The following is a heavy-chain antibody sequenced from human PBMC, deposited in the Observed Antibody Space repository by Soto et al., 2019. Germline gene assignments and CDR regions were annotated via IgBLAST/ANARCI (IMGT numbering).Heavy chain of an antibody. CDR1: GFTFSAHY. J-gene: IGHJ4*02. CDR2: ISPSSTDT. Sequence: QVHLAESGGGLVRPEGSLRLSCVASGFTFSAHYMNWIRQAPGKEPDWLAYISPSSTDTNFADSVKSRFTISRDNSKNSLYLQISSLRDDDTAVYLCVRQARMADFWCRGALVTVSS. CDR3: VRQARMADF. D-gene: IGHD2-8*01. V-gene: IGHV3-11*05.